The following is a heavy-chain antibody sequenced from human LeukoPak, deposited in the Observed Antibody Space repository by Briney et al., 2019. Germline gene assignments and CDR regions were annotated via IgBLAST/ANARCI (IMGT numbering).Heavy chain of an antibody. CDR2: ITPIIGTT. Sequence: SVMVSCTSSGGTFNTHIFNWVRQAPGQGLEWMGRITPIIGTTKYAERFQARVTITADRSTSTAYLELSGLTYDDTAVYYCTRVTLRGSKYNWFDPWGQGTHVSVSS. V-gene: IGHV1-69*08. D-gene: IGHD1-26*01. J-gene: IGHJ5*02. CDR3: TRVTLRGSKYNWFDP. CDR1: GGTFNTHI.